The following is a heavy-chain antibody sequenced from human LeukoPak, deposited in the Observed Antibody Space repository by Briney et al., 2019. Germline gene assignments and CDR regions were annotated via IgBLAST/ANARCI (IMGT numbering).Heavy chain of an antibody. CDR3: ARGLITMVRGVIAFDY. CDR1: GYTFTGYY. J-gene: IGHJ4*02. Sequence: ASVKVSCKASGYTFTGYYMHWVRQAPGQGLEWMGWINPNSGGTNYAQEFQGRVTMTRDTSISTAYMELSRLRSDDTAVYYCARGLITMVRGVIAFDYWGQGTLVTVSS. V-gene: IGHV1-2*02. D-gene: IGHD3-10*01. CDR2: INPNSGGT.